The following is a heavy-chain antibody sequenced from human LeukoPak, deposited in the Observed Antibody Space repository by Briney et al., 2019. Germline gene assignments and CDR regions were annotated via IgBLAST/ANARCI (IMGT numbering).Heavy chain of an antibody. CDR3: ARASGWYWVDY. CDR1: GGSFSGYY. Sequence: SETLSLTCAVYGGSFSGYYWSWIRQPPGKGLEWIGEINHSGSTNYNPSLKSRVTISVDTSKNQFSLKLSSVTAADTAVYYCARASGWYWVDYWGQGTLVTVSS. D-gene: IGHD6-19*01. V-gene: IGHV4-34*01. J-gene: IGHJ4*02. CDR2: INHSGST.